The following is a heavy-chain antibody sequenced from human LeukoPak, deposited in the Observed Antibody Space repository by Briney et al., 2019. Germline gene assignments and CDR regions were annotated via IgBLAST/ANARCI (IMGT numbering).Heavy chain of an antibody. V-gene: IGHV3-23*01. CDR1: GFTFSSYA. J-gene: IGHJ4*02. CDR2: ISGSGGST. CDR3: AKDQRYSYGQSPPRFDY. D-gene: IGHD5-18*01. Sequence: GGCLRLSCAASGFTFSSYAMSWVRQAPGKGLEWVSAISGSGGSTYYADSVKGRFTISRDNSKNTLYLQMNSLRAEDTAVYYCAKDQRYSYGQSPPRFDYWGQGTLVTVSS.